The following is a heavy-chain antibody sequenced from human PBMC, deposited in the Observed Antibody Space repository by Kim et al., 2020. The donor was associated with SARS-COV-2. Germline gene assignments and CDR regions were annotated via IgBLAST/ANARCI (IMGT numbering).Heavy chain of an antibody. V-gene: IGHV3-7*01. D-gene: IGHD3-9*01. J-gene: IGHJ5*02. CDR1: GFTFSSYW. CDR3: ARDQWGAILTGPTRRNYNWFDP. Sequence: GGSLRLSCAASGFTFSSYWMSWVRQAPGKGLEWVANIKQDGSEKYYVDSVKGRFTISRDNAKNSLYLQMNSLRAEDTAVYYCARDQWGAILTGPTRRNYNWFDPWGQGTLVTVSS. CDR2: IKQDGSEK.